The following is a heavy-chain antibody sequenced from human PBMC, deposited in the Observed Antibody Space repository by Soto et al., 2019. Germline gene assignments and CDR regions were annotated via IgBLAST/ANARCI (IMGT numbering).Heavy chain of an antibody. J-gene: IGHJ4*02. V-gene: IGHV1-18*04. D-gene: IGHD2-15*01. CDR1: GYAFTSYG. CDR2: INTYNSDT. Sequence: QVHLVQSGAEVKKPGASVKVSCKASGYAFTSYGMSWVRQAPGQGLEWMGWINTYNSDTNSAPRLQGRITMTTDTSTSTAYMELRSLTSSDTAAYYCGRDASDSFRGGNCFDVDYGGQGDLLSCSS. CDR3: GRDASDSFRGGNCFDVDY.